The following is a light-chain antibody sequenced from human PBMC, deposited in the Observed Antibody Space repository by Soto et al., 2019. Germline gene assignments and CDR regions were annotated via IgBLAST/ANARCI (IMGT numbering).Light chain of an antibody. V-gene: IGKV3-20*01. Sequence: EIVLTQSPDTLSLPPGERATLSCRASQSVASNQLAWYQHKSGQAPRLLIHGVFTRANGIPDRFSGSGSGTDFTLTISRLEPEDFALYYCQQYGGSPQTFGQGTKVEIK. CDR3: QQYGGSPQT. CDR1: QSVASNQ. CDR2: GVF. J-gene: IGKJ1*01.